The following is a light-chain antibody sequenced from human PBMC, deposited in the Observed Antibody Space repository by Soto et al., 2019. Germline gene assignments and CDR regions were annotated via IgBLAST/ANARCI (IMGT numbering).Light chain of an antibody. CDR1: SRDIGTSNL. J-gene: IGLJ1*01. V-gene: IGLV2-23*02. CDR2: EVT. CDR3: YSFTEISTPLFV. Sequence: QSVLTQPASVSGSPGQSITISCTGSSRDIGTSNLVSWYQQYPGKAPKLIIYEVTKRPSGISYRFSGSKSGNTASLTISGLHPGDGPIFSCYSFTEISTPLFVFGPGTRVPVL.